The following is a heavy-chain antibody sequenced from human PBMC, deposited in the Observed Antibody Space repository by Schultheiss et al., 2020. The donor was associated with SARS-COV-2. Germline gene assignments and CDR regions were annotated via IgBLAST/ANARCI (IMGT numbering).Heavy chain of an antibody. D-gene: IGHD3-10*01. J-gene: IGHJ4*02. Sequence: GGSLRLSCAASGFAFSNYGMTWVRQAPGKGLEWVATISASGGNTHYADSVKGRFTISRDNSKNTVYVEMNSLRAEDTAVYYCARDGYYSGSGSPRYYFDYWGQGTLVTVSS. CDR2: ISASGGNT. CDR3: ARDGYYSGSGSPRYYFDY. V-gene: IGHV3-23*01. CDR1: GFAFSNYG.